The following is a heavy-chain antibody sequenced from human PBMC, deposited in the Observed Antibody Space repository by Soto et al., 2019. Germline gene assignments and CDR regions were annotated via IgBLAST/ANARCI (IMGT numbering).Heavy chain of an antibody. Sequence: ASVKVSCKASGYTFTTYYMYWVRQTPGQGLEWMGIINPSGGSTSFAQKFQGRVTMTRDTSTSTVYMELISLTSEDTAEYYCARDVGMASRPYLDYWGQGTLVTVSS. D-gene: IGHD6-6*01. J-gene: IGHJ4*02. CDR1: GYTFTTYY. V-gene: IGHV1-46*01. CDR2: INPSGGST. CDR3: ARDVGMASRPYLDY.